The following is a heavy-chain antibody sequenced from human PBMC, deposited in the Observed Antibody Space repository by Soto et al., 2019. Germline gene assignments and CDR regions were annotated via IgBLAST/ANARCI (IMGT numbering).Heavy chain of an antibody. CDR3: ARRRKVRGYGMDV. J-gene: IGHJ6*02. D-gene: IGHD3-10*01. CDR2: INHSGST. Sequence: SETLSLTCAVYGGSFSGYYWSWIRQPPGKGLEWIGEINHSGSTNYNPSLKSRVTISVDTSKNQFSLKLSSVTAADTAVYYCARRRKVRGYGMDVWGQGTTVTVSS. V-gene: IGHV4-34*01. CDR1: GGSFSGYY.